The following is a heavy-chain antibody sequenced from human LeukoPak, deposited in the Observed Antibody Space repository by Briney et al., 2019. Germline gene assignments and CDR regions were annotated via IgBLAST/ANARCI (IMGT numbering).Heavy chain of an antibody. CDR3: ARDGSPARFDY. CDR2: INPSGGSP. Sequence: ASVKVSCKTSGYTFNTYYIHWVRQAPGQGLEWMGIINPSGGSPTYAPKFQGRVTMTRDTSTTAVYTELNNLKSEDTAVYYCARDGSPARFDYWGHGTLVTVSS. D-gene: IGHD6-13*01. CDR1: GYTFNTYY. V-gene: IGHV1-46*02. J-gene: IGHJ4*01.